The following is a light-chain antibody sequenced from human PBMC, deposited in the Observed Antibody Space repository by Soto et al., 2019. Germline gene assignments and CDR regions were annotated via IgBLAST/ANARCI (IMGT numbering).Light chain of an antibody. CDR1: QSVSSY. V-gene: IGKV3-11*01. CDR2: DAS. Sequence: EIVLTQSPATLSLSPGERATLSCRASQSVSSYLAWYQQKPGQAPRLLIYDASNKATGIPARFSGSGSGTDFTITISSLVHEDFEVYYCQQRSNWPPGSLTFGGGTKVEIK. CDR3: QQRSNWPPGSLT. J-gene: IGKJ4*01.